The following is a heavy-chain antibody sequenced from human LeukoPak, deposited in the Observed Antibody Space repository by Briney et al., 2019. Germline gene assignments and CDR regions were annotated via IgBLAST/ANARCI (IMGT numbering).Heavy chain of an antibody. CDR1: GGPISSGDFY. D-gene: IGHD2-2*01. CDR2: IYYSGST. CDR3: ARQGEYSTSWSSFGY. V-gene: IGHV4-39*01. Sequence: SETLSLTCTVSGGPISSGDFYWGWIRQPPGKGLEWIATIYYSGSTYYRPSLRSRVTISVDTSKNQFSLKLTSVTAADTAVYYCARQGEYSTSWSSFGYWGQGTLVTVSS. J-gene: IGHJ4*02.